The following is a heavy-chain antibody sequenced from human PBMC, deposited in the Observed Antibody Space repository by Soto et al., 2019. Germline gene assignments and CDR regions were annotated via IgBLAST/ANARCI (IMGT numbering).Heavy chain of an antibody. D-gene: IGHD6-13*01. CDR1: GYTFTGYY. CDR3: ARENPAAGQSYGMDV. J-gene: IGHJ6*02. CDR2: INPNSGGT. V-gene: IGHV1-2*04. Sequence: ASVKVPCKASGYTFTGYYMHWVRQAPGQGLEWMGWINPNSGGTNYAQKFQGWVTMTRDTSISTAYMELSRLRSDDTAVYYCARENPAAGQSYGMDVWGQGTTVTVSS.